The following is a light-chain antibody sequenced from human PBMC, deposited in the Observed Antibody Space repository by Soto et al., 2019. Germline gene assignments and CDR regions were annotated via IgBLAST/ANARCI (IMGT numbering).Light chain of an antibody. J-gene: IGKJ1*01. V-gene: IGKV3-15*01. CDR3: QQYSKWPPWT. Sequence: QSPATLSLSPGERATLSCRASQSLNGNVAWYQQNPGQAPRLLIYRASTRATGVPGRFRASGSGTDVTITISSLQSEDSAVHCCQQYSKWPPWTFGPGTKVDIK. CDR2: RAS. CDR1: QSLNGN.